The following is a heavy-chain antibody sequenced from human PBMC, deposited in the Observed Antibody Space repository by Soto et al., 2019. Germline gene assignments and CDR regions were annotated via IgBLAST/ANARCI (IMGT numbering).Heavy chain of an antibody. D-gene: IGHD4-17*01. CDR3: ARHGAVRTGYYYYGMDV. CDR1: GGSISSSSYY. J-gene: IGHJ6*02. Sequence: KTSETLSLTCTVYGGSISSSSYYWGWIRQPPGKGLEWIGSIYYSGSTYYNPSLKSRVTISVDTSKNQFSLKLSSVTAADTAVYYCARHGAVRTGYYYYGMDVWGQGTTVTVSS. CDR2: IYYSGST. V-gene: IGHV4-39*01.